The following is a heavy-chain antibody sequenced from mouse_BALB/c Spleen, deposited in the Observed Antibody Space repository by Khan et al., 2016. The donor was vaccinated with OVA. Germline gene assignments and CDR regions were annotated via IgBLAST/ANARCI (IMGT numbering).Heavy chain of an antibody. CDR1: GYTFTTYW. CDR3: ARGVLYGIFDD. D-gene: IGHD2-1*01. CDR2: IDPSTGYI. V-gene: IGHV1-7*01. J-gene: IGHJ3*01. Sequence: QVQLKESGAELAKPGASVKMSCKASGYTFTTYWMHWVKKRPGQGLEWIGYIDPSTGYIEYNQKFKDKATLTTDKSSTTAFMQLSSLTSEDSAVYDCARGVLYGIFDDWGQGTMVTVSA.